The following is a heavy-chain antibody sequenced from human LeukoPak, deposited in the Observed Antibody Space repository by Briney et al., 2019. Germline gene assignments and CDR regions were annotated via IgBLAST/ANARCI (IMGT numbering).Heavy chain of an antibody. CDR1: GYTFTGYY. CDR3: ASGKVLTGYYKNVYFDY. D-gene: IGHD3-9*01. V-gene: IGHV1-2*02. J-gene: IGHJ4*02. Sequence: ASVKVSCKASGYTFTGYYMHWVRQAPGQGLEWMGWISPNSGGTNRVTMTRDTSISTAYMELSRLRSDDTAVYYCASGKVLTGYYKNVYFDYWGQGTLVTVSS. CDR2: ISPNSGGT.